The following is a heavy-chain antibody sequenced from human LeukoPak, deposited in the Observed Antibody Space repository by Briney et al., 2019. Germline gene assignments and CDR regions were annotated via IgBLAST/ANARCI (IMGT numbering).Heavy chain of an antibody. CDR1: GFAFSRNG. Sequence: GGSLRLSCAASGFAFSRNGMTWVRQAPGKGLEWVSAISGSGGSTYYADSVKGRFTISRDNSKNTLYLQMNSLRAEDTAVYYCAKDRRAGSYDYWGQGTLVTVSS. CDR2: ISGSGGST. V-gene: IGHV3-23*01. CDR3: AKDRRAGSYDY. J-gene: IGHJ4*02. D-gene: IGHD3-10*01.